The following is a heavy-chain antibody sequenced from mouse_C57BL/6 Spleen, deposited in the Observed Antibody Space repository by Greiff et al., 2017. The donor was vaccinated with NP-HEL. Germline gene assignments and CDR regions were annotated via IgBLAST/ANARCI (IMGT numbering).Heavy chain of an antibody. D-gene: IGHD1-1*01. V-gene: IGHV5-12*01. Sequence: EVKLLESGGGLVQPGGSLKLSCAASGFTFSDYYMYWVRQTPEKRLEWVAYISNGGGSTYYPDTVKGRFTISRDNAKNTLYLQMSRLKSGDTAMYYCARRITTGIDVWGTGTTVTVSS. CDR1: GFTFSDYY. J-gene: IGHJ1*03. CDR3: ARRITTGIDV. CDR2: ISNGGGST.